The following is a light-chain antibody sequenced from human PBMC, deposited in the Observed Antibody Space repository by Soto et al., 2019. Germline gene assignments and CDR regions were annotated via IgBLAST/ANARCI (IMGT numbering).Light chain of an antibody. CDR2: DVS. CDR1: NNDVAVYNY. Sequence: QSALTQPASVSGSPGQSITISCTGTNNDVAVYNYVSWYQHHPGKAPKLMIYDVSNRPSGVSNRFSGSKSGNTASLTISGLQAEDEADYYCSSYSRSSSVFGTGTKLTVL. J-gene: IGLJ1*01. V-gene: IGLV2-14*03. CDR3: SSYSRSSSV.